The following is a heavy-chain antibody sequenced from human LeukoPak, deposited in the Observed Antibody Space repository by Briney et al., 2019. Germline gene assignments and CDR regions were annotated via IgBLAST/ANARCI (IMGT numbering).Heavy chain of an antibody. J-gene: IGHJ5*02. CDR2: IGRSASAI. D-gene: IGHD6-19*01. CDR3: AKDRGAVAGTSTWFDP. Sequence: PGGSLRLSCAASGFTLSDYYMSWVRPAPGKGLGWVSYIGRSASAIYYGDSVKGRFTISRDNAKNSLYLQMNSLTAEDTAFYYGAKDRGAVAGTSTWFDPWGQGTLVTVSS. V-gene: IGHV3-11*01. CDR1: GFTLSDYY.